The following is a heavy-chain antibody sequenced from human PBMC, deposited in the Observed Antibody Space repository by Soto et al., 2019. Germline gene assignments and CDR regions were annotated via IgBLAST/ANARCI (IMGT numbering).Heavy chain of an antibody. CDR1: GFTFSSYW. V-gene: IGHV3-74*01. Sequence: EVQLVESGGGSVQPGGSLRLSCAASGFTFSSYWMHWVRQAPGKGLVWVSRIKSDGSGTYYADSVKGRLTISRENAKNTLYLQMNSLRAEDTAVYYCARGDGDYYDGNGYLGRHWGQGTLVTVSS. J-gene: IGHJ4*02. CDR3: ARGDGDYYDGNGYLGRH. D-gene: IGHD3-22*01. CDR2: IKSDGSGT.